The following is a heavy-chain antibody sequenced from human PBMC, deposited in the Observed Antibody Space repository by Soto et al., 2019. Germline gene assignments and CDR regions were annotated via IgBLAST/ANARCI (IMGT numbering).Heavy chain of an antibody. J-gene: IGHJ4*02. CDR2: LSGATGST. CDR3: ANDWQGYACKDGQWFYYAY. Sequence: EVQLVESGGCLVQPGGSLRLSCAASGFTCRNYAMIWVRQAPGKGLEWVSLLSGATGSTYYADSVRCRFTVSRDNSRQTLFLQMNSMRVEDTALYFCANDWQGYACKDGQWFYYAYWGLGTLVTVSP. CDR1: GFTCRNYA. D-gene: IGHD3-16*01. V-gene: IGHV3-23*04.